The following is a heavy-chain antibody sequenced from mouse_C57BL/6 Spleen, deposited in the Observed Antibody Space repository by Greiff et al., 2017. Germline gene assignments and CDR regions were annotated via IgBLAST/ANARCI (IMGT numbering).Heavy chain of an antibody. J-gene: IGHJ4*01. CDR2: IRLKSDNYAT. D-gene: IGHD4-1*01. V-gene: IGHV6-3*01. CDR1: GFTFSNYW. CDR3: TDWYYAMDY. Sequence: EESGGGLVQPGGSMKLSCVASGFTFSNYWMNWVRQSPEKGLEWVAQIRLKSDNYATHYAESVKGRFTISRDDSKSSVYLQMNNLRAEDTGIYYCTDWYYAMDYWGQGTSVTVSS.